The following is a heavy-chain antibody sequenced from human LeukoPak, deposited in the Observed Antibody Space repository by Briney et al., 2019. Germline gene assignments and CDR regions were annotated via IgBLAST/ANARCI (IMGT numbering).Heavy chain of an antibody. CDR3: ARSETEERGY. J-gene: IGHJ4*02. D-gene: IGHD1-14*01. CDR2: ISYDGSNK. Sequence: GGSLRLSCAASGFTVSSSYMSWVRQAPGKGLEWVAVISYDGSNKYYADSVKGRFTISRNNSKNTLYLQMNSLRTEDTAVYYCARSETEERGYWGQGTLVTVSS. V-gene: IGHV3-30*04. CDR1: GFTVSSSY.